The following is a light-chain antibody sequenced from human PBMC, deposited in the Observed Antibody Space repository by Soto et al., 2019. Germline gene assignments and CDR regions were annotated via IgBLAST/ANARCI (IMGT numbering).Light chain of an antibody. CDR2: DVS. J-gene: IGLJ1*01. CDR3: SSYTSSSTRV. Sequence: QSALTQPASVSGSTGQSITISCTGTSSDVGGYKYVSWYQQHPGEAPKLMIYDVSNRPSGVSNRFSGSKSGNTASLTISGLQAEDEADYYCSSYTSSSTRVFGTGTKLTVL. V-gene: IGLV2-14*01. CDR1: SSDVGGYKY.